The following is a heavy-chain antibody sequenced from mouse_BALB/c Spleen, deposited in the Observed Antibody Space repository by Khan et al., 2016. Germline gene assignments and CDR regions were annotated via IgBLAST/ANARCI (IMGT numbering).Heavy chain of an antibody. J-gene: IGHJ3*01. CDR3: ARGTPFAY. Sequence: QVQLQQPGAELVRPGSSVKISCKASDYAFSRYWMNWVKQRPGQGLEWIGQIYPGDGDTNYNGKFKGKATLTADKFSSTAYMQLSSLTSEDSAVYFCARGTPFAYWGQGTLVTVSA. V-gene: IGHV1-80*01. CDR2: IYPGDGDT. D-gene: IGHD2-14*01. CDR1: DYAFSRYW.